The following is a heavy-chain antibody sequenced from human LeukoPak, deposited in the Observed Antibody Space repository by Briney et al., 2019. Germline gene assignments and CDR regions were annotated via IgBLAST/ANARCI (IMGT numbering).Heavy chain of an antibody. Sequence: SQTLSLTCTVSGDSISSGDYYWSWIRQPAGKGLEWIGRIYTSGSTNYNPSLKSRVTISVDTSNNQFSLKLSSVTAADTAVYYCAGCEGSSWDNWFDPWGQGTLVTVSS. D-gene: IGHD6-13*01. CDR1: GDSISSGDYY. V-gene: IGHV4-61*02. CDR2: IYTSGST. J-gene: IGHJ5*02. CDR3: AGCEGSSWDNWFDP.